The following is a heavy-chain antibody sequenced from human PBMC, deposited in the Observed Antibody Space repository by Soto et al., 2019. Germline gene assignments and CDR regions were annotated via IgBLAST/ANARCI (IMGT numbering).Heavy chain of an antibody. CDR3: AKDMRAVAGTLVFDY. D-gene: IGHD6-19*01. V-gene: IGHV3-30*18. Sequence: QVQLVESGGGVVQPGRSLRLSCAASGFTFSSYGMHWVRQAPGKGLEWVEVISYDGSNKYYADSEKGRFTITRDNSKNTLYLQMNSLRAEDTAVYYCAKDMRAVAGTLVFDYWGQGTLVTVSS. J-gene: IGHJ4*02. CDR1: GFTFSSYG. CDR2: ISYDGSNK.